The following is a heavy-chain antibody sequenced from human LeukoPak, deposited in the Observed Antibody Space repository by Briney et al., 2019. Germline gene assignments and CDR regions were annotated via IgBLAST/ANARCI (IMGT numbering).Heavy chain of an antibody. CDR2: IYYSGST. J-gene: IGHJ4*02. CDR3: ARDRLGYSGYGGLDY. CDR1: GGSISSYY. V-gene: IGHV4-59*12. Sequence: PAETLSLTCTVSGGSISSYYWSWIRQPPGKGLEWIGYIYYSGSTYYNPSLKSRVTISVDTSKNQFSLKLSSVTAADTAVYYCARDRLGYSGYGGLDYWGQGTLVTVSS. D-gene: IGHD5-12*01.